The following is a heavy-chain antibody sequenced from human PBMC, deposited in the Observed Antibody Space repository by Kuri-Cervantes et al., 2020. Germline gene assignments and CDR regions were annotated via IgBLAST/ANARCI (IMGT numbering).Heavy chain of an antibody. CDR3: ARIPYYGSGSYYFDY. CDR2: IFSNDEK. CDR1: GFPLSNARMG. V-gene: IGHV2-26*01. D-gene: IGHD3-10*01. Sequence: SGPTLVKPTETLTLTCTVSGFPLSNARMGVSWIRQPPGKALEWLAHIFSNDEKSYSTSLKSRLTISKDTSKSQVVLTMTNMDPVDTATYYCARIPYYGSGSYYFDYWGQGTLVTVSS. J-gene: IGHJ4*02.